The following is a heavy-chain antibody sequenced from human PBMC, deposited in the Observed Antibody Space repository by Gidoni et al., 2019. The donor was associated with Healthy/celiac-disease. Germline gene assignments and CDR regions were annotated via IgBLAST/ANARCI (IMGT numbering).Heavy chain of an antibody. CDR2: ISGSGGST. V-gene: IGHV3-23*01. Sequence: EVQLLESGGGLVQPGGSLGPSCAASGVTFLSYAMGWVRQGPGKGLGWVSAISGSGGSTYYADSVKGRFTISRDNSKNTLYLQMNSLRAEDTAVYYCAKSFGGWLVSQATFDYWGQGTLVTVSS. CDR1: GVTFLSYA. D-gene: IGHD6-19*01. J-gene: IGHJ4*02. CDR3: AKSFGGWLVSQATFDY.